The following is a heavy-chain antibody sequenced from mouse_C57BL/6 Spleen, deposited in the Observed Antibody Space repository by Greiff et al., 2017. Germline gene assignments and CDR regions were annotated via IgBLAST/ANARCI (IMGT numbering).Heavy chain of an antibody. CDR2: ISDGGSYT. J-gene: IGHJ3*01. Sequence: DVHLVESGGGLVKPGGSLKLSCAASGFTFSSYAMSWVRQTPEKRLEWVATISDGGSYTYYPDNVKGRFTISRDNAKNNLYLQMSHLKSEDTAMYYCAREGDYYGSSAWFAYWGQGTLVTVSA. CDR1: GFTFSSYA. CDR3: AREGDYYGSSAWFAY. D-gene: IGHD1-1*01. V-gene: IGHV5-4*01.